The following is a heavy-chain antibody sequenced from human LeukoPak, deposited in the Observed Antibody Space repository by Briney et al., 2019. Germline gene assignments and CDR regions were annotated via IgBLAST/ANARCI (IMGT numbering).Heavy chain of an antibody. J-gene: IGHJ4*02. CDR1: GFTFDDYA. CDR3: AKDWHYYDSSGSPFDY. V-gene: IGHV3-9*01. CDR2: ISWNSGSM. D-gene: IGHD3-22*01. Sequence: GGSLRLSCAASGFTFDDYAMHWVRQAPGKGLEWVSGISWNSGSMGYADSVKGRFTISRDNAKNSLYLQMNSLRAEDTALYYCAKDWHYYDSSGSPFDYWGQGTLVTVSS.